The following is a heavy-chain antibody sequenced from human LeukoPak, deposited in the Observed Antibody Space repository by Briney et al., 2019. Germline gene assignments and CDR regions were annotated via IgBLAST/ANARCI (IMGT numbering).Heavy chain of an antibody. V-gene: IGHV4-4*02. D-gene: IGHD3-10*01. J-gene: IGHJ6*02. CDR2: ISHTGNT. CDR1: GGSISSTNW. CDR3: ARVHYGSGSYYTAAYYYGMDV. Sequence: PSETLSLTCAVSGGSISSTNWWSWVRQPPDKGLEWIGEISHTGNTNYNPSLESRVTISVDTSKNQFSLKLSSVTAADTAVYYCARVHYGSGSYYTAAYYYGMDVWGQGTTVTVSS.